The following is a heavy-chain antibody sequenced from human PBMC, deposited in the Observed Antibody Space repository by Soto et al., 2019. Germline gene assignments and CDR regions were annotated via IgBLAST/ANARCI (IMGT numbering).Heavy chain of an antibody. Sequence: ASVKVSCKVSGYTLTELSMHWVRQAPGKGLEWMGGFDPEDGETIYAQKFQGRVTMTEDTSTDTAYMELSSLRSEDTAVYYCAKDPTFITFGGVIAPGHAFDIGGKGKMVTVPS. J-gene: IGHJ3*02. V-gene: IGHV1-24*01. D-gene: IGHD3-16*02. CDR1: GYTLTELS. CDR2: FDPEDGET. CDR3: AKDPTFITFGGVIAPGHAFDI.